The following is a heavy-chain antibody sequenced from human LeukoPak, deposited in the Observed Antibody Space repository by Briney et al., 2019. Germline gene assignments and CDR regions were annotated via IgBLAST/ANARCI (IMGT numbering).Heavy chain of an antibody. D-gene: IGHD3-10*02. V-gene: IGHV3-48*03. CDR3: AELGITMIGGV. CDR2: ISGSGGTT. J-gene: IGHJ6*04. Sequence: GGSLRLSCAASGFTFDDYAMHWVRQAPGKGLEWVSAISGSGGTTYYADSVKGRFTISRDNAKNSLYLQMNSLRAEDTAVYYCAELGITMIGGVWGKGTTVTISS. CDR1: GFTFDDYA.